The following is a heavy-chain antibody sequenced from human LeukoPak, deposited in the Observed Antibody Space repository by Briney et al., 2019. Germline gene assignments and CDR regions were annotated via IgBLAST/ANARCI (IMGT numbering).Heavy chain of an antibody. CDR1: GFTHSNYW. D-gene: IGHD2-15*01. CDR2: IKGDGSEK. J-gene: IGHJ4*02. V-gene: IGHV3-7*04. Sequence: GGPLRLSCRVWGFTHSNYWVMGVREAREGGVEGVTIIKGDGSEKSCVDSVKRRFTISRDNAKNSLYLQMSSLRVEDTAVYYCARSLGYCSGGSCNPRVCWGQGTLVTVSP. CDR3: ARSLGYCSGGSCNPRVC.